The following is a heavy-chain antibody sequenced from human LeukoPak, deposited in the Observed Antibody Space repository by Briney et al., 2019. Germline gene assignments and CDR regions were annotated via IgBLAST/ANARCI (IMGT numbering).Heavy chain of an antibody. D-gene: IGHD3-3*01. J-gene: IGHJ4*02. V-gene: IGHV3-7*01. Sequence: GGSLRLSCAASGFTFSSYWMSWVRQAPGKGLEWVANIKQGGSEKYYVDSVKGRFTISRDNAKNSLYLQMNSLRAEDTAVYYCARPLYYDFWSGYDYWGQGTLVTVSS. CDR3: ARPLYYDFWSGYDY. CDR1: GFTFSSYW. CDR2: IKQGGSEK.